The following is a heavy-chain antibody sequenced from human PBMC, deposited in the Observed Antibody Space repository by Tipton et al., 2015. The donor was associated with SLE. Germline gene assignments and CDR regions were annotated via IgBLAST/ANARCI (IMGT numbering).Heavy chain of an antibody. D-gene: IGHD3-10*01. CDR2: VYYNGAT. Sequence: TLSLTCTVSGGSISGSSYYWGWIRQPPGKGLEYIGSVYYNGATYYNPSLKSRVSISVDTSKNECSVRVRSVTAADTAVYYCAKSGYYGSGIFDTSDLWGQGTMVTVSS. CDR1: GGSISGSSYY. CDR3: AKSGYYGSGIFDTSDL. J-gene: IGHJ3*01. V-gene: IGHV4-39*07.